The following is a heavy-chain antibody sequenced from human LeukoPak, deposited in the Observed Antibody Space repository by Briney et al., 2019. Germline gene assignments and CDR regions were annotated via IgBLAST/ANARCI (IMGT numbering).Heavy chain of an antibody. V-gene: IGHV5-51*01. D-gene: IGHD4-17*01. CDR1: GYSFTSYW. CDR3: ARLDRGYGDYGALGY. Sequence: GESLKISCKGSGYSFTSYWIGWVRQMPGKGLEWMGIIYPGGSDTRYSPSFQGQVTISADKSISTAYLQWSSLKASDTAMYYCARLDRGYGDYGALGYWGQGTLVTVSS. CDR2: IYPGGSDT. J-gene: IGHJ4*02.